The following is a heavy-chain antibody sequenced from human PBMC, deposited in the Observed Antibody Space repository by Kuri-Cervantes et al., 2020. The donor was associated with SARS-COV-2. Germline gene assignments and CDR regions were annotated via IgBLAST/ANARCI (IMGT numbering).Heavy chain of an antibody. CDR2: IYYSGST. D-gene: IGHD2-15*01. Sequence: GSLRLSCTVSGGSVSSGSYYWSWIRQPPGKGLEWIGYIYYSGSTSYNPSLKSRVTISVDTSKNQFSLKLSSVTAADTAVYYCARALGGSRIVPNAFDIWGQGTMVTVSS. CDR3: ARALGGSRIVPNAFDI. CDR1: GGSVSSGSYY. V-gene: IGHV4-61*01. J-gene: IGHJ3*02.